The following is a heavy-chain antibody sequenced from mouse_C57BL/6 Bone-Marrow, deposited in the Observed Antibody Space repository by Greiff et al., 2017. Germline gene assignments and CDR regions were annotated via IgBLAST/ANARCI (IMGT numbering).Heavy chain of an antibody. J-gene: IGHJ3*01. D-gene: IGHD1-1*01. CDR3: ARRSGGSRTWFAY. CDR2: IYPRSGNT. CDR1: GYTFTSYG. Sequence: VQLQQSGAELARPGASVKLSCKASGYTFTSYGISWVKQRTGQGLEWIGEIYPRSGNTYYNEKFKGKATLTADKSSSTAYMELRSLTSEDSAVYFCARRSGGSRTWFAYWGQGTLVTVSA. V-gene: IGHV1-81*01.